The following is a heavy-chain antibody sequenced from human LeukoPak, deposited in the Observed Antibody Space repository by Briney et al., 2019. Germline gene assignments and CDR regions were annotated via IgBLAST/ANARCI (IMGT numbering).Heavy chain of an antibody. V-gene: IGHV1-2*02. CDR1: GYTFTGYY. D-gene: IGHD6-13*01. J-gene: IGHJ4*02. CDR3: AREVPIAAAGVDYFDY. CDR2: INPNSGGT. Sequence: ASVKVSCKASGYTFTGYYMHWVRQAPGQGLEWMGWINPNSGGTNYAQKFQGRVTMTRDTSISTAYMELSRLRSDDTAVYYCAREVPIAAAGVDYFDYWGQGTLVTVSS.